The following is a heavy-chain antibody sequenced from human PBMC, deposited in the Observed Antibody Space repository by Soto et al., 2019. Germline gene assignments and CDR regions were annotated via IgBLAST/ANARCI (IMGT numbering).Heavy chain of an antibody. J-gene: IGHJ6*03. CDR1: GFTFSSYA. D-gene: IGHD2-15*01. CDR3: AKGGGGIPYYYMDV. Sequence: GGSLRLSCAASGFTFSSYAMSWVRQAPGKGLEWVSAISGSGGSTYYADSVKGRFTISRDNSKNTLYLQMNSLRAEDTAVYYCAKGGGGIPYYYMDVWGKGTTVTVSS. V-gene: IGHV3-23*01. CDR2: ISGSGGST.